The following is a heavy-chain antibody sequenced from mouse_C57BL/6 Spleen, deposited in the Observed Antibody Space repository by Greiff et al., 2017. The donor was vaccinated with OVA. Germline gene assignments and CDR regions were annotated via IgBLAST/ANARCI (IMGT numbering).Heavy chain of an antibody. CDR1: GYAFRSSW. J-gene: IGHJ4*01. D-gene: IGHD4-1*01. CDR2: IYPGDGDT. V-gene: IGHV1-82*01. CDR3: ARSLTGTEAMDY. Sequence: QVQLQQSGPELVKPGASVKISCKASGYAFRSSWMNWVKQRPGKGLEWIGRIYPGDGDTNYNGKLKGKATLTADKSSSTAYMQLSSLTSEDSAVYFCARSLTGTEAMDYWGQGTSVTVSS.